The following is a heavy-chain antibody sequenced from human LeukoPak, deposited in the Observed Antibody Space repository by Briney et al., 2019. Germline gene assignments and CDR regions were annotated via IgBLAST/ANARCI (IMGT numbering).Heavy chain of an antibody. CDR3: AMDYYPTSGDYGFDY. V-gene: IGHV3-7*04. CDR2: IKQDGSGK. J-gene: IGHJ4*02. CDR1: GFTFSRYW. D-gene: IGHD3-22*01. Sequence: GGSLRLSCAASGFTFSRYWMSWVRQAPGKGLEWVANIKQDGSGKYYVDSVKGRFTISRDNAKNSLYLQMNSLSAEDTAVYYCAMDYYPTSGDYGFDYWGQGTLVTVSS.